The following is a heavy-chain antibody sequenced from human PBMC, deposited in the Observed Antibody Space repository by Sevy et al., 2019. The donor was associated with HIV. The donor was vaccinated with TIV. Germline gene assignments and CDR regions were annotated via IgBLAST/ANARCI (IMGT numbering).Heavy chain of an antibody. CDR3: ARDLPSHDFWSGYYIYYYYGMDV. Sequence: GGSLRLSCAASGFTFSSYSMNWVRQAPGKGLEWVSSISSSSSYIYYADSVKGRFTISRDNAKNSLYLQMNSLRAEDKAVYYCARDLPSHDFWSGYYIYYYYGMDVWGQGTTVTVSS. D-gene: IGHD3-3*01. V-gene: IGHV3-21*01. CDR1: GFTFSSYS. CDR2: ISSSSSYI. J-gene: IGHJ6*02.